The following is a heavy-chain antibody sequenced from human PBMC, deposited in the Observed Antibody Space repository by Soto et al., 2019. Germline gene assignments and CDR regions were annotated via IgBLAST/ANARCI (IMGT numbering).Heavy chain of an antibody. CDR2: IYYTGST. CDR3: ARQIGRGSWSPDH. Sequence: QLQLQESGPGLVKPAETLSLTCTVSGGSISSSDYWWGWIRQPPGKVLEWIGSIYYTGSTYYNPSLKSRVIISVDTSKNQFSLRLSSVTAADTAVYYCARQIGRGSWSPDHWGQGTLVTVS. D-gene: IGHD6-13*01. CDR1: GGSISSSDYW. V-gene: IGHV4-39*01. J-gene: IGHJ4*02.